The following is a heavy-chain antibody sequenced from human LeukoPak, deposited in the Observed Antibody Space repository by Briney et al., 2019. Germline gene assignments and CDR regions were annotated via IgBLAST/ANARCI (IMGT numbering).Heavy chain of an antibody. V-gene: IGHV3-23*01. D-gene: IGHD3-22*01. CDR2: ISGSGGST. CDR1: GFTFSSYA. Sequence: GGSLRLSCAASGFTFSSYAMSWVRQAPGKGLEWVSAISGSGGSTYYADSVKGRFTISRDSSKNTLYLQMNSLRAEDTAVYYCAKDLGSYDSSGYYYLGIVNWFDPWGQGTLVTVSS. CDR3: AKDLGSYDSSGYYYLGIVNWFDP. J-gene: IGHJ5*02.